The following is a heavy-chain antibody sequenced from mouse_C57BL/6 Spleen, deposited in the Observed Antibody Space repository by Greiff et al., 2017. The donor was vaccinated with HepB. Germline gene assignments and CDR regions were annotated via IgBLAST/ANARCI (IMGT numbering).Heavy chain of an antibody. CDR1: GFTFSNYW. CDR2: IRLKSDNYAT. D-gene: IGHD4-1*01. Sequence: EVQLQQSGGGLVQPGGSMKLSCVASGFTFSNYWMNWVRQSPEKGLEWVAQIRLKSDNYATHYAESVKGRFTISRDDSKSSVYLQMNNLRAEDTGIYYCTDLLGFFDYWGQGTTLTVSS. V-gene: IGHV6-3*01. J-gene: IGHJ2*01. CDR3: TDLLGFFDY.